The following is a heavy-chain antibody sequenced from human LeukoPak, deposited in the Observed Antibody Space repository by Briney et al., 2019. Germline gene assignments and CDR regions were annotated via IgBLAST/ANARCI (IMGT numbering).Heavy chain of an antibody. CDR1: GFAFSSYA. D-gene: IGHD3-9*01. J-gene: IGHJ4*02. CDR3: AKVGYYDILTGYSYYFDY. Sequence: PGGSLRLSCAASGFAFSSYAMSWVRQAPGKGLEWVSAISGSGGSTYYADSVKGRFTISRDNSKNTPYLQMNSLRAEDTAVYYCAKVGYYDILTGYSYYFDYWGQGTLVTVSS. V-gene: IGHV3-23*01. CDR2: ISGSGGST.